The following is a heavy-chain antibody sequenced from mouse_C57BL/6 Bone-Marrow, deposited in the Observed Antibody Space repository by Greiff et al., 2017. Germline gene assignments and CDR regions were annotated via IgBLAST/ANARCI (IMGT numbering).Heavy chain of an antibody. D-gene: IGHD1-1*01. CDR3: ARRDIYYYGTSDY. J-gene: IGHJ2*01. CDR1: GYAFSSSW. CDR2: IYPGDGDT. V-gene: IGHV1-82*01. Sequence: QVQLKQSGPELVKPGASVKISCKASGYAFSSSWLNWVKQRPGTGFVWIGRIYPGDGDTHYNGKFKGKATLTADKSSSTAYMQLSSLTSEDSAVYFCARRDIYYYGTSDYGGQGTTLTVSS.